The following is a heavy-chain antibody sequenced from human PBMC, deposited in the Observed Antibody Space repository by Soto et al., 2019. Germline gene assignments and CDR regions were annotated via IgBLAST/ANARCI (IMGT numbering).Heavy chain of an antibody. V-gene: IGHV3-33*01. Sequence: GGSLRLSCAASGFTFSNYGMHWVRQAPGKGLEWVAVIWYDGSNKYYADPVKGRFTISRDNSKNTLYLQINSLRAEDTAVYYCARDDIPGRAVAIYGMDVWGQGTTVTAP. CDR2: IWYDGSNK. CDR3: ARDDIPGRAVAIYGMDV. D-gene: IGHD6-19*01. J-gene: IGHJ6*02. CDR1: GFTFSNYG.